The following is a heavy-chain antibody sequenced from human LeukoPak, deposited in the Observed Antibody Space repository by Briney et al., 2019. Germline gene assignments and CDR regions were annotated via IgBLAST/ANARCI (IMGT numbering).Heavy chain of an antibody. D-gene: IGHD2-15*01. CDR2: ISDSGNT. J-gene: IGHJ4*02. CDR3: AKAPVTTCRGAYRYPFDY. CDR1: GFTFSSYA. V-gene: IGHV3-23*01. Sequence: GGSLRLSCAASGFTFSSYAMSWVRQAPGKGLEWVSAISDSGNTCHADSVKGRFTISRDSSKNTLFLQMNRLRPEDAAVYYCAKAPVTTCRGAYRYPFDYWGQGTLVTVSS.